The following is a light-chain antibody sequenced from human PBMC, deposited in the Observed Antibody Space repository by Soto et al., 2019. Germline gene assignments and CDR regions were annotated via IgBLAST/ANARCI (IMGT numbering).Light chain of an antibody. J-gene: IGLJ2*01. CDR1: SSNIGSNY. CDR3: ASWDDSLSGVV. CDR2: RNN. Sequence: QAVVTQPSSASGTPGQRVTISCSGSSSNIGSNYVYWYQQLPGTAPKLLIYRNNQRPSGVPDRFSGSKSGTSASLAISGLRSEDEADYYCASWDDSLSGVVFGGGTKVTVL. V-gene: IGLV1-47*01.